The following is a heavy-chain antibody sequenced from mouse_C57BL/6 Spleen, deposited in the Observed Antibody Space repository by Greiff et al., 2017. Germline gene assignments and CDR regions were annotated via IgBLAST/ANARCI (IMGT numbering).Heavy chain of an antibody. CDR1: GFSLTSYG. CDR2: IWGDGST. Sequence: VKLVESGPGLVAPSQSLYITCTVSGFSLTSYGVSWVRQPPGKGLEWLGVIWGDGSTNYHSALISRLSISKDNSQSHGFLTLNRLRTDDTATYYYADDYSDDEAYWGQGTLVTVSA. D-gene: IGHD2-12*01. J-gene: IGHJ3*01. V-gene: IGHV2-3*01. CDR3: ADDYSDDEAY.